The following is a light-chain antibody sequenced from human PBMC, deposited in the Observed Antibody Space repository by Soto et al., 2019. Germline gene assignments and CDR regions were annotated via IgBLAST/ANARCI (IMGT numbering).Light chain of an antibody. Sequence: QSVLTQPASVSGSPGQSITISCTGTSSDVGGYNYVSWYQHHPGKAPKLMIYDVSNRPSGVSNRFSGSKSGNTASLTISGLQAEDEADYYCSSYTSSSTRVFGGGTKLTVL. V-gene: IGLV2-14*03. CDR1: SSDVGGYNY. CDR3: SSYTSSSTRV. CDR2: DVS. J-gene: IGLJ2*01.